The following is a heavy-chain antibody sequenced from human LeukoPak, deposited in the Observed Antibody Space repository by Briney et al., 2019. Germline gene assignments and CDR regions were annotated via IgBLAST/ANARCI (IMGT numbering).Heavy chain of an antibody. J-gene: IGHJ4*02. CDR3: AREGFRYSYGSAYFDY. Sequence: PGGSLRLSCAASGFTFSSYAMHWVRQAPGKGLEWVAVISYDGSNKYYADSVKGRFTISRDNSKNTLYLQMNSLRAEDTAVYYCAREGFRYSYGSAYFDYWGQGTLVTVSS. CDR2: ISYDGSNK. D-gene: IGHD5-18*01. CDR1: GFTFSSYA. V-gene: IGHV3-30-3*01.